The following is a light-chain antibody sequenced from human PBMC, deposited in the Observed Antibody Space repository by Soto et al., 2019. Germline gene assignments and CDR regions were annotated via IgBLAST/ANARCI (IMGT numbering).Light chain of an antibody. Sequence: DIQMTQSPSSLSASLGDRVTITCRASQTISNFLNCYQQKPGKAPKSLIHTTSTLQGGVPTRFSGSGSGTDFTLTISSLQPEDFASYFCQQSYSFPFTFGQGTKLEI. CDR1: QTISNF. J-gene: IGKJ2*01. CDR3: QQSYSFPFT. V-gene: IGKV1-39*01. CDR2: TTS.